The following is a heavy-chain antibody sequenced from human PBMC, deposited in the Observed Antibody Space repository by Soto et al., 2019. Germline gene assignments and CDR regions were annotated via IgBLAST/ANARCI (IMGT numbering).Heavy chain of an antibody. CDR3: ARDLRFQGHDYADYLGYGMDV. J-gene: IGHJ6*02. D-gene: IGHD4-17*01. CDR1: GGSISPYY. Sequence: SETLSLTCTVSGGSISPYYWSWIRQPPGKGLEWLGYIYYRGSTDYNPSLKSRVTISVDTSKNQFSLNLSSVTTADTAVYYCARDLRFQGHDYADYLGYGMDVWGQGTTVTV. CDR2: IYYRGST. V-gene: IGHV4-59*01.